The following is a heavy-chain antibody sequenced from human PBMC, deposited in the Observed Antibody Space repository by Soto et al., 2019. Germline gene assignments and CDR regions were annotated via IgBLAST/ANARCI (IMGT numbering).Heavy chain of an antibody. CDR1: RGSFRGFY. V-gene: IGHV4-34*01. CDR3: ARGRGYVYGSNFYGLDV. J-gene: IGHJ6*02. Sequence: SETLSLTCGLYRGSFRGFYWSWVRQTPGGGLEWIGEINHSGTTNYNPSFQNRVTISVDKSTNNFSLKMTSVTAADAAVYYCARGRGYVYGSNFYGLDVWGQGTTVTV. CDR2: INHSGTT. D-gene: IGHD6-25*01.